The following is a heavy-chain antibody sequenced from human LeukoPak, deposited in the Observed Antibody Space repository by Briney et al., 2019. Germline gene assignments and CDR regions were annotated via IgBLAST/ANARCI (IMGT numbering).Heavy chain of an antibody. CDR3: ARDLARGYSGYSAGL. D-gene: IGHD5-12*01. J-gene: IGHJ4*02. CDR1: GFTFSSYI. Sequence: GGSLRLSCAASGFTFSSYIMNWVRQAPGKGLEWVSSISSSSSYIYYADSVKGRFTISRDNAKNSLYLQMNSLRAEDTAVYYCARDLARGYSGYSAGLWGQGTLVTVSS. V-gene: IGHV3-21*01. CDR2: ISSSSSYI.